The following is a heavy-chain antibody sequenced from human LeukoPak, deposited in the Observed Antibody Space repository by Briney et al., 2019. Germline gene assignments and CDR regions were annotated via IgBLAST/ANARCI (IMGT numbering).Heavy chain of an antibody. CDR2: ITGSGGRT. D-gene: IGHD1-26*01. J-gene: IGHJ4*02. CDR1: EFSVGSNY. CDR3: AKEYTGTFSPCPSYFDI. Sequence: GGSLRLSCAASEFSVGSNYMTWVRQAPGKGLEWVSAITGSGGRTYYADSVKGRFTLSRDKSKNTLYLQMNRRRAEDTAIYYCAKEYTGTFSPCPSYFDIWGQGTLVTVSS. V-gene: IGHV3-23*01.